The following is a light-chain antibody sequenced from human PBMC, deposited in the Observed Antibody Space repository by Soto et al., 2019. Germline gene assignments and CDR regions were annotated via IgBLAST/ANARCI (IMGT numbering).Light chain of an antibody. CDR3: QQYKTYPIT. CDR1: QNIDGW. V-gene: IGKV1-5*01. J-gene: IGKJ5*01. Sequence: DIQMTQSPSTLSAFVGERVAITCRASQNIDGWLAWYQQKPGTAPNLLIFDAAILQSGVPSRFSGSESGTEFTLTINSLQPDDFATYYCQQYKTYPITFGQGTRLEIK. CDR2: DAA.